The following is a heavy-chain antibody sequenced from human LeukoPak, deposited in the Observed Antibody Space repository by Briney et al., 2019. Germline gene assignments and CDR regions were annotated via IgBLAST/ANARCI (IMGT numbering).Heavy chain of an antibody. J-gene: IGHJ6*03. CDR2: ITTGSSYI. D-gene: IGHD1-1*01. CDR3: ARVEATTARSYYYYYMDV. CDR1: GFSFTSYA. V-gene: IGHV3-21*06. Sequence: PGGSLRLSCSASGFSFTSYAMNWVRQAPGKGLEWVSSITTGSSYIYYPDSVRGRFSVSRDNAKNSLYLEMNSLRAEDTAVYYCARVEATTARSYYYYYMDVWGKGTTVTVSS.